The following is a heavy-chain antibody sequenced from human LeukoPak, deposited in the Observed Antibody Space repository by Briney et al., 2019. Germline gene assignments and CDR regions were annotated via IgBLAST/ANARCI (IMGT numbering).Heavy chain of an antibody. D-gene: IGHD1-26*01. CDR3: ASLIVGATSIDY. Sequence: PGGSLRLSCAASGFTFSSYAMHWVRQAPGKGLEWVAVISYDGSNKYYADYVKGRFTISRDNSKNTLYLQMNSLRAEDTAVYYCASLIVGATSIDYWGQGTLVTVSS. CDR2: ISYDGSNK. J-gene: IGHJ4*02. V-gene: IGHV3-30*01. CDR1: GFTFSSYA.